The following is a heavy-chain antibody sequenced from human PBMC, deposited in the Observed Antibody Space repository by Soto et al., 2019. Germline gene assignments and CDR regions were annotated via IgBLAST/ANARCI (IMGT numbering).Heavy chain of an antibody. D-gene: IGHD3-10*01. CDR3: ASSESYHKATY. Sequence: GGSPRLSCTGSGFTFNNFAMSWVRQAPGKGLEWVSSINYNGVGTYYADSVKDRFTISRDNSKKTLFLLMNSLRAEDAAIYYCASSESYHKATYRGQGTVVTVS. CDR1: GFTFNNFA. V-gene: IGHV3-23*01. CDR2: INYNGVGT. J-gene: IGHJ4*02.